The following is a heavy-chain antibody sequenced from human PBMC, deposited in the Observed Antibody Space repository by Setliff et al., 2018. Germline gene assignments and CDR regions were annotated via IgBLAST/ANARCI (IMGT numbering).Heavy chain of an antibody. V-gene: IGHV4-39*01. Sequence: KPSETLSLTCTVSGGSISSSSYYWGWIRQPPGKGLEWIGSIYYSGSTYCNLSLKSRVTISVDTSKDQFSLRLTSMTAADTAVYYCARQVEMATIAFDVWGQGTMVTVS. D-gene: IGHD5-12*01. CDR1: GGSISSSSYY. CDR2: IYYSGST. J-gene: IGHJ3*01. CDR3: ARQVEMATIAFDV.